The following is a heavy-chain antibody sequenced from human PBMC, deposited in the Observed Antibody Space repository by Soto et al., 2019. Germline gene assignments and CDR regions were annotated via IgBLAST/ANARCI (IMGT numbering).Heavy chain of an antibody. CDR3: AKISGGIGVVPAALN. CDR2: ISGSGGST. CDR1: GHTFHSYA. Sequence: EVQLLESGGGLVQPGGSLRLSCVASGHTFHSYAMSWVRQAPGKGLEWVSDISGSGGSTYYADSVRGRFTISRDDSKNTLYLQKNSLGAGDTAVYFWAKISGGIGVVPAALNWGQGTLVTVSS. V-gene: IGHV3-23*01. D-gene: IGHD2-2*01. J-gene: IGHJ4*02.